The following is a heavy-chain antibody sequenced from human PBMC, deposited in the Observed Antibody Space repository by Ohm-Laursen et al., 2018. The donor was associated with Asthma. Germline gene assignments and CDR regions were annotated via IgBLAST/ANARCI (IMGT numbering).Heavy chain of an antibody. CDR2: ISSDGSNK. Sequence: SLRLSCAAPGFSFSSYGMHWVRQAPGKGLEWVAVISSDGSNKNYADSVKGRFTISRDKSMNTLYLQMNSLRPEDTAVYYCAKDFRKFDYWGQGTLVTVSS. CDR3: AKDFRKFDY. V-gene: IGHV3-30*18. J-gene: IGHJ4*02. D-gene: IGHD1-14*01. CDR1: GFSFSSYG.